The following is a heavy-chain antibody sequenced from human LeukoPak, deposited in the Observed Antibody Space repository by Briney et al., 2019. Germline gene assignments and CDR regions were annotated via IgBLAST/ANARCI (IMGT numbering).Heavy chain of an antibody. V-gene: IGHV3-23*01. CDR2: FSGSGTAT. D-gene: IGHD2-15*01. CDR3: AKTSVGEGRIIGSGYFDN. J-gene: IGHJ4*02. Sequence: PGRSLRLSCAASGFTFSRYSMNWVRQAPGKGLEWVPIFSGSGTATVYAAAVKGRITISRDNSKNTLYRQMTSLRAEDTAVYYCAKTSVGEGRIIGSGYFDNWGQGTLVTVSS. CDR1: GFTFSRYS.